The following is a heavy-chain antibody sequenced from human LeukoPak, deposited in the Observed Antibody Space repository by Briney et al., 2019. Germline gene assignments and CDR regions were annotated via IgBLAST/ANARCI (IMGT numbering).Heavy chain of an antibody. CDR1: GYTFTSYY. V-gene: IGHV1-46*01. CDR2: INPSGGST. J-gene: IGHJ4*02. D-gene: IGHD1-26*01. CDR3: ARSEVGAPFDY. Sequence: ASVKVSCKASGYTFTSYYMHWVRQAPGQGLEWMGIINPSGGSTSYAQKFQGRVTITRDTSASTAYMELSSLRSEDTAVYYCARSEVGAPFDYWGQGTLVTVSS.